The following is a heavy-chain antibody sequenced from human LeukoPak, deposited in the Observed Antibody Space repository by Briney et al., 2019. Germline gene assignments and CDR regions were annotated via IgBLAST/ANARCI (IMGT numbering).Heavy chain of an antibody. CDR3: AKPPNGYQYYFDY. CDR2: IGGSGGGT. Sequence: GGSLRLSCAASGFTFSSYVMNWVRQAPGKGLEWVSSIGGSGGGTYYADSVKGRFTISRDNSKNTLYLQVDSLRAEDTAIYYCAKPPNGYQYYFDYWGQGTLVTVSS. D-gene: IGHD3-22*01. V-gene: IGHV3-23*01. J-gene: IGHJ4*02. CDR1: GFTFSSYV.